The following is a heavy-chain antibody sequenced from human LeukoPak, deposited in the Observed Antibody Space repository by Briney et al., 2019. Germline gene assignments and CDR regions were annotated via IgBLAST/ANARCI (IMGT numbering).Heavy chain of an antibody. Sequence: PSETLSLTCTVSGGSISSYYWSWIRQPPGKGLEWIGYIYYSGSTYYNPSLKSRVTISVDTSKNQFSLKLSSVTAADTAVYYCAIGEMDGMDVWGQGTTVTVSS. J-gene: IGHJ6*02. V-gene: IGHV4-59*01. CDR1: GGSISSYY. CDR2: IYYSGST. CDR3: AIGEMDGMDV. D-gene: IGHD5-24*01.